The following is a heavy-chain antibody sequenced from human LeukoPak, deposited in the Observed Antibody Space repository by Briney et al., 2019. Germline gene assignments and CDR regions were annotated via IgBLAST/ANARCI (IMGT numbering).Heavy chain of an antibody. D-gene: IGHD3-10*01. CDR1: GYTLTGCY. CDR3: AIRPRLRGSTFDP. J-gene: IGHJ5*02. V-gene: IGHV1-2*02. CDR2: INPNSGGT. Sequence: ASVKVSCKASGYTLTGCYMHWVRQAPGQGLEWMGWINPNSGGTNYAQKFQGRVTMTRDTSISTAYMELSRLRSDDMAVYYCAIRPRLRGSTFDPWGQGTLVTVSS.